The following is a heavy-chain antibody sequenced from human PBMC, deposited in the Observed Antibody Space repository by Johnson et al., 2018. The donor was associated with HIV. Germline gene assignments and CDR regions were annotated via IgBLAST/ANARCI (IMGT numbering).Heavy chain of an antibody. CDR2: ISYDGSNK. CDR3: ARATTSKDHAFDI. Sequence: QEQLVESGGGVVQPGRSLRLSCAASGFTFTSYAMHWVRQAPGKGLEWVAVISYDGSNKYYADSVKGRFTRSRDNSKNTLFLQMNSLRAEDTAVFYCARATTSKDHAFDIWGQGTMVTISS. D-gene: IGHD1-14*01. J-gene: IGHJ3*02. CDR1: GFTFTSYA. V-gene: IGHV3-30*04.